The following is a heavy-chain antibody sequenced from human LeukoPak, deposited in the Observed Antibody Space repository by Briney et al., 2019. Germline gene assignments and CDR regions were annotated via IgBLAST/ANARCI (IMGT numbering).Heavy chain of an antibody. V-gene: IGHV3-23*01. D-gene: IGHD2-15*01. CDR2: ISGSGGST. CDR1: GFTFSSYA. CDR3: AKDPTLRLLFEH. Sequence: EPGRSLRLSCAASGFTFSSYAMSWVRQAPGKGLEWVSAISGSGGSTYYADSVKGRFTISRDNSKNTLYLQMNSLRAEDTAVYYCAKDPTLRLLFEHWGQGTLVTVSS. J-gene: IGHJ1*01.